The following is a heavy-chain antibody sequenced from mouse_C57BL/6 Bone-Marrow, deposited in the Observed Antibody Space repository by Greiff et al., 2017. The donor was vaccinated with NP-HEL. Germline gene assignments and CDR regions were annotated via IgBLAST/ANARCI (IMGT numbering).Heavy chain of an antibody. J-gene: IGHJ1*03. Sequence: QVQLQQSGAELVRPGSSVKLSCKASGYTFTSYWMDWVKPRPGQGLEWIGNIYPSDSETHYNQKFKDQATLTVDKSSSTAYMQLSSLTSEDSAVYYCARQGELRRYFDVWGTGTTVTVSS. V-gene: IGHV1-61*01. CDR2: IYPSDSET. CDR1: GYTFTSYW. D-gene: IGHD2-4*01. CDR3: ARQGELRRYFDV.